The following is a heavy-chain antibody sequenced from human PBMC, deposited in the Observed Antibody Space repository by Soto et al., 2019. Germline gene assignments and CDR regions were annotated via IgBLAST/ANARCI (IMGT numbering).Heavy chain of an antibody. CDR3: ASGELLSAFDI. CDR2: ISSYNGNT. CDR1: GYTFISYG. Sequence: QIQLVQSGGEVKKPGASVKVSCKASGYTFISYGINWVRQAPGQGPEWMGWISSYNGNTKYAQKFQGRVTMTTDTSTSPAYMAPRSLRSDDTAVYYCASGELLSAFDIWGQGTMVTVSS. V-gene: IGHV1-18*01. D-gene: IGHD2-15*01. J-gene: IGHJ3*02.